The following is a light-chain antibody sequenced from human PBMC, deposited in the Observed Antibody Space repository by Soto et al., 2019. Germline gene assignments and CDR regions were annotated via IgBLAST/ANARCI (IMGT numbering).Light chain of an antibody. CDR1: SSDVGAYNY. CDR3: SSYAGGIPWV. J-gene: IGLJ3*02. CDR2: EVT. Sequence: QSALTQPPSASGSPGQSVTISCTGTSSDVGAYNYVSWYQQHPGKAPKLIIYEVTSRPSGVPDRFSGSKSGNTASLTVSGLQAEDEADYYCSSYAGGIPWVFGGGTKLTVL. V-gene: IGLV2-8*01.